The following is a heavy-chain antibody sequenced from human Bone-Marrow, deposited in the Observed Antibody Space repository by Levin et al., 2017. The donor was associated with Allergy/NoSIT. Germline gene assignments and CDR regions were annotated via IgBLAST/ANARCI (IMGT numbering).Heavy chain of an antibody. CDR2: IDYSGNT. CDR1: GDSISSSSDY. Sequence: SETLSLTCTVSGDSISSSSDYWGWIRQSPGKGLEWIGTIDYSGNTYYNPSLKSRVTMSVDTPKNQFSLNLKSVTAADTAVYYCARHFWDYYDRSASYYFDYWGQGTLVTVSS. J-gene: IGHJ4*02. CDR3: ARHFWDYYDRSASYYFDY. V-gene: IGHV4-39*01. D-gene: IGHD3-22*01.